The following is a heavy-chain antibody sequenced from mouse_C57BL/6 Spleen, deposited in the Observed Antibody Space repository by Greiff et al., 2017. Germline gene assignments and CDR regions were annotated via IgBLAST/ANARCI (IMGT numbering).Heavy chain of an antibody. V-gene: IGHV5-4*01. CDR1: GFTFSSYA. CDR2: ISDGGSYT. D-gene: IGHD4-1*01. CDR3: ARDETGTRYFDV. Sequence: EVQGVESGGGLVKPGGSLKLSCAASGFTFSSYAMSWVRQTPEKRLEWVATISDGGSYTYYPDNVKGRFTISRDNAKNNLYLQMSHLKSEDTAMYYCARDETGTRYFDVWGTGTTVTVSS. J-gene: IGHJ1*03.